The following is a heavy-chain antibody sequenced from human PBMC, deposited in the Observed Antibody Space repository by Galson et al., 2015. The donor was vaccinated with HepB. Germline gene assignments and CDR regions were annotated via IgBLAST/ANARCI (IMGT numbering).Heavy chain of an antibody. CDR2: ISSTSSNTV. D-gene: IGHD3-10*01. Sequence: RLSCAASGFTFSAYSMNWVRQAPGKGLEWVSYISSTSSNTVHYAESVKGRFTISRDNAKNSLYLQMNSLRTEDTALYYCAKDRGSTIVRGPPTYGLDVWGQGTTVTVSS. J-gene: IGHJ6*02. CDR3: AKDRGSTIVRGPPTYGLDV. V-gene: IGHV3-48*01. CDR1: GFTFSAYS.